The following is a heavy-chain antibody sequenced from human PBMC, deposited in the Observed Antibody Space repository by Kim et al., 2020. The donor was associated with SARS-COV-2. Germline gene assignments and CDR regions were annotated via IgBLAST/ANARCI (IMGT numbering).Heavy chain of an antibody. D-gene: IGHD2-21*01. V-gene: IGHV3-23*01. Sequence: GSLRLSCTTSGFTFFGHAMSWVRQAPGKGLEWVSSIDGSDGTTYYVDSVKGRFSISRDDSRNTLYLQMSALRANDTATYYCLKGGWGWIWDYWGQGTLVTVSS. J-gene: IGHJ4*02. CDR1: GFTFFGHA. CDR2: IDGSDGTT. CDR3: LKGGWGWIWDY.